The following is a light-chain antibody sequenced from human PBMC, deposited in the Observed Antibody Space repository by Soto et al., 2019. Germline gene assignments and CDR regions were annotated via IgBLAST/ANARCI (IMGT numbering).Light chain of an antibody. CDR3: QQFYTIPQ. V-gene: IGKV1D-43*01. CDR2: YAS. J-gene: IGKJ1*01. Sequence: AIRMTQSPLSLSASVGDRVTITCWASQGFSSSFAWHQQKAAKAPSLFIYYASSMQSGVPSRFSGSGSGTDYSLTISSLQPEDVATYYCQQFYTIPQFGQGTKVAIK. CDR1: QGFSSS.